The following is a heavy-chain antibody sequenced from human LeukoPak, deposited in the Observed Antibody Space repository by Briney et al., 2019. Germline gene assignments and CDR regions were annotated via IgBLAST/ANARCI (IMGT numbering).Heavy chain of an antibody. CDR2: ISTSGGST. D-gene: IGHD2-2*02. V-gene: IGHV3-23*01. CDR1: GYTFSSYA. J-gene: IGHJ5*02. Sequence: GGSLRLSCAASGYTFSSYAMSWVRQVSGRGLEWVSSISTSGGSTYYAVSVKGRFTISRDNSKNTLYLQMNSLRAEDTAVYYCARDCSSTSCYTWRWFDPWGQGTLVTVSS. CDR3: ARDCSSTSCYTWRWFDP.